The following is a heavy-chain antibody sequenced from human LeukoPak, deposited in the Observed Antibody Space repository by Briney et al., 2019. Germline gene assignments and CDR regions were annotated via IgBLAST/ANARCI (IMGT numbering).Heavy chain of an antibody. CDR3: ARILDSAWGELGY. CDR2: IHYDGSNK. J-gene: IGHJ4*02. V-gene: IGHV3-30*02. D-gene: IGHD6-19*01. CDR1: GFSFSSYA. Sequence: GGSLRLSCAASGFSFSSYAMHWVRQAPGKGLEWVAFIHYDGSNKYYADSVKGRFTISRDNSKNTLYLQMNSPRAEDTAVYYCARILDSAWGELGYWGQGTLVTVSS.